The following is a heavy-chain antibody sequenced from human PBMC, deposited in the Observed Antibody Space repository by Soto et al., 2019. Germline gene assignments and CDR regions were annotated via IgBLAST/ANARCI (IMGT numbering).Heavy chain of an antibody. CDR1: GFSFSDYY. V-gene: IGHV3-11*05. CDR2: ISSSSSYT. Sequence: GGALRLSCAASGFSFSDYYMSWIRQAPGKGLEWVSYISSSSSYTNYADSVKGRFTISRDNAKNSLYLQMNSLRAEDTAVYYCARVAPPQDYWGQGTLVTVSS. J-gene: IGHJ4*02. CDR3: ARVAPPQDY.